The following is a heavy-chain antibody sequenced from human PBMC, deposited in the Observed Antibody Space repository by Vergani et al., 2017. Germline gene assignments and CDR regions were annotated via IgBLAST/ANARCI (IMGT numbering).Heavy chain of an antibody. CDR2: INPSGGHT. CDR1: GCTFSNYY. J-gene: IGHJ4*02. CDR3: ARGDYGILTGYRY. V-gene: IGHV1-46*03. Sequence: QVQVVQSGAEVKKSGASVKVSCKTSGCTFSNYYMHWVRQAPGQGLEWMGIINPSGGHTNYAPKFQGRVTITRDTSTSTVYMELSSLRSEDTAIYYCARGDYGILTGYRYWGQGTLVTVSA. D-gene: IGHD3-9*01.